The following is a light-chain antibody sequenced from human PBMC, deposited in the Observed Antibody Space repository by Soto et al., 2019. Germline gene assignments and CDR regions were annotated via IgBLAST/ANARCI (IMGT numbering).Light chain of an antibody. CDR1: HSVSSSD. CDR2: GAS. CDR3: QQYGSSPPIT. J-gene: IGKJ5*01. Sequence: EIVLTQSPGTLSLSPGERATLSCMASHSVSSSDLAWYQQKPGQAPRLLIYGASSRATGIPDRFSGSGSGIDFTLTISRLEPEDFAVYYCQQYGSSPPITFGQGTRLEIK. V-gene: IGKV3-20*01.